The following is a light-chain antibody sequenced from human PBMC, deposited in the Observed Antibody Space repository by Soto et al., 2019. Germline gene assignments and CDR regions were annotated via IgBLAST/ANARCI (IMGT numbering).Light chain of an antibody. CDR2: GAS. CDR1: QDIINH. V-gene: IGKV1-27*01. CDR3: QNYHLALCT. Sequence: DIQMTQSPSSLSASVGDTVTITCRASQDIINHLAWYQQRPGKVPNLLIYGASTLHSGVPSRFRGSGSGTHFTLTISSLQPEDVETYYCQNYHLALCTFGQGTRLEIK. J-gene: IGKJ5*01.